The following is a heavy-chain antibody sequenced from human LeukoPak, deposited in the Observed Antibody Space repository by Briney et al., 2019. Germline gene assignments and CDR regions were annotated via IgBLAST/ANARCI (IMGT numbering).Heavy chain of an antibody. CDR2: IYYSGST. CDR3: ARAPGGTADFDY. J-gene: IGHJ4*02. Sequence: SETLSLTCTVSGGSISSYYWSWIRQPPGKGLEWIGYIYYSGSTNYNPSLKSRVTISVDASKNQFSLKLSSVTAADTAVYYCARAPGGTADFDYWGQGTLVTVSS. CDR1: GGSISSYY. V-gene: IGHV4-59*01. D-gene: IGHD1-1*01.